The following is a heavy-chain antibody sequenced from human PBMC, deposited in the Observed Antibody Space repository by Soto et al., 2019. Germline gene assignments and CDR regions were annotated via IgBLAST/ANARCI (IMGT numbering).Heavy chain of an antibody. CDR2: VNPSGGHT. CDR1: GDTFTDYY. CDR3: ARGGHVVVVTAALDY. J-gene: IGHJ4*02. Sequence: QVQLVQSGAEVKKPGASVKVSCKASGDTFTDYYIHWVRQAPGQGLEWMGTVNPSGGHTTYAQHFLGRMTMTRDTSTSTLYMELTSLTSEDTAIYYCARGGHVVVVTAALDYWGQGTLATVSS. V-gene: IGHV1-46*01. D-gene: IGHD2-21*02.